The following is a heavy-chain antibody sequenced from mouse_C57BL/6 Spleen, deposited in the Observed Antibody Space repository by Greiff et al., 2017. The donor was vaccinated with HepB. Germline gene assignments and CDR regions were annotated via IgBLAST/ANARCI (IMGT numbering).Heavy chain of an antibody. CDR2: INPSSGYT. D-gene: IGHD2-1*01. J-gene: IGHJ4*01. CDR1: GYTFTSYT. CDR3: ARFYGNYAEYYYARDD. Sequence: QVQLQQSGAELARPGASVKMSCKASGYTFTSYTMHWVKQRPGQGLEWIGYINPSSGYTKYNQKFKDKATLTADKYSSTAYMQLSSLTSEDSAVYDCARFYGNYAEYYYARDDWGQGTSVTVSS. V-gene: IGHV1-4*01.